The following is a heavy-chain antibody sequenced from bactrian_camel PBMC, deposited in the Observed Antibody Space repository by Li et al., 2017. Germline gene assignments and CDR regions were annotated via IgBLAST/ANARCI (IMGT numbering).Heavy chain of an antibody. Sequence: VQLVESGGGSVQAGGSLRLSCAASGYIASTDCLGWFRQAPGKGRQGVACIQSDGTTSYAESVRGRFTISKDNAKNTVYLQMNSLKPEDTALYYCVRDYGNYDWTLGSWGQGTQVTVS. V-gene: IGHV3S53*01. D-gene: IGHD4*01. CDR1: GYIASTDC. CDR3: VRDYGNYDWTLGS. J-gene: IGHJ4*01. CDR2: IQSDGTT.